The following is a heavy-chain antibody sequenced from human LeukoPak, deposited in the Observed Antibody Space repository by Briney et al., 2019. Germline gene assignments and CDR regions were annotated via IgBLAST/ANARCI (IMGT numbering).Heavy chain of an antibody. V-gene: IGHV3-21*01. CDR3: ASSRYDSSGYYGIIGY. Sequence: GGSPRLSCAASGFTFSSYSMNWVRQAPGKGLEWVSSISRSSNHKYYADSVKGRFTISRDNAKNSLYLQMNSLRAEDTALYYCASSRYDSSGYYGIIGYWGQGTLVTVSS. J-gene: IGHJ4*02. D-gene: IGHD3-22*01. CDR2: ISRSSNHK. CDR1: GFTFSSYS.